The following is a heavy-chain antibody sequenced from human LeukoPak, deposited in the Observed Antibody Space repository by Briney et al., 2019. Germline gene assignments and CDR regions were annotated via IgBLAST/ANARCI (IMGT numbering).Heavy chain of an antibody. CDR1: GSTFSSYW. CDR3: AREGGYCSGGSCYRLSYFDY. J-gene: IGHJ4*02. D-gene: IGHD2-15*01. Sequence: GGSLRLSCAASGSTFSSYWMHWVRQAPGKGLVWVSRINTDGSSTSYADSAKGRFTISRDNAKNTLYLQMNSLRAEDTAVYYCAREGGYCSGGSCYRLSYFDYWGQGTLVTVSS. V-gene: IGHV3-74*01. CDR2: INTDGSST.